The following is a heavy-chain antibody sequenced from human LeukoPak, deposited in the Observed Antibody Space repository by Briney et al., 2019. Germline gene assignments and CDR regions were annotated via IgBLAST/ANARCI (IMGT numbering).Heavy chain of an antibody. CDR2: IYSGGST. V-gene: IGHV3-53*01. Sequence: PGGSLRLSCAASGFTVSSNYMSWVRQAPGKGLEWVSVIYSGGSTYYADSVKGRFTISRDNSKNTLYLQMNSLRAEDTAVYYCAKDRGDYDYVWGSYRPYFDYWGQGTLVTVSS. CDR3: AKDRGDYDYVWGSYRPYFDY. D-gene: IGHD3-16*02. J-gene: IGHJ4*02. CDR1: GFTVSSNY.